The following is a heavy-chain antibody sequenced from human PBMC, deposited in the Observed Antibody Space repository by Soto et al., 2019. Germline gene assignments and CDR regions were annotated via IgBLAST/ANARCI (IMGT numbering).Heavy chain of an antibody. CDR2: ISAHNGNT. D-gene: IGHD1-26*01. CDR1: GYSFSTYG. J-gene: IGHJ6*04. V-gene: IGHV1-18*01. CDR3: ARVPGLKLWLHEWEF. Sequence: VSVKVSCKASGYSFSTYGITWVRHTPGQGFEWMGWISAHNGNTHFAQSFQGRVTMTTDTATSTAYMELRSLTPDDTAIYYCARVPGLKLWLHEWEFGGEGTRVTVSS.